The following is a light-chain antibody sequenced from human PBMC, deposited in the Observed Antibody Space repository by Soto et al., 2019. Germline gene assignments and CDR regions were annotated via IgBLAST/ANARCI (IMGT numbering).Light chain of an antibody. CDR1: QSLRHHNGYYY. CDR3: IQNLRAPYS. Sequence: DIVMTQSPLSLPVTPGEPASISCRSSQSLRHHNGYYYLDWYLQKPGQSPQVLIYLGSNRASGVPARVGGGGSGRVFTLKISRVAAEDVGVYYCIQNLRAPYSFGPGTKLEIK. V-gene: IGKV2-28*01. CDR2: LGS. J-gene: IGKJ2*01.